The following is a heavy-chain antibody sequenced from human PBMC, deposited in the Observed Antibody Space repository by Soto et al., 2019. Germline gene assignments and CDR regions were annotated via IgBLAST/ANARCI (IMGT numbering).Heavy chain of an antibody. D-gene: IGHD3-16*01. CDR1: GFTFSTNG. CDR3: AKDRVESGLGEVDY. J-gene: IGHJ4*02. V-gene: IGHV3-30*18. Sequence: GGSLRLSCAASGFTFSTNGMHWVRQAPGKGLEWVAVISYDGSKKYYGDSAKGRLTISRDNSKNTLYLQMNSLRAEDTAVYYCAKDRVESGLGEVDYWGQGTLVTVSS. CDR2: ISYDGSKK.